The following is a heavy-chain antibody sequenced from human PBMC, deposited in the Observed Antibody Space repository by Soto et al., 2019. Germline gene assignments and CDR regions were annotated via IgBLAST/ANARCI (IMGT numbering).Heavy chain of an antibody. CDR1: GYTFLDYY. Sequence: ASVKVSCKASGYTFLDYYIHWVRQAPGQGLEWMGWITPSTGGTNFAPKFKGRVTLTTDTSISTAYMKLSGLRSDDTAVYYRAKDVRINWYTSSHVWGQGTLVTVSS. J-gene: IGHJ3*01. D-gene: IGHD1-20*01. V-gene: IGHV1-2*02. CDR2: ITPSTGGT. CDR3: AKDVRINWYTSSHV.